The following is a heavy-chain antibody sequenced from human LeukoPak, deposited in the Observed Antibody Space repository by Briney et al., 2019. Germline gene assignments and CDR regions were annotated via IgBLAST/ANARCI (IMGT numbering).Heavy chain of an antibody. J-gene: IGHJ5*02. D-gene: IGHD5-18*01. CDR1: GFTFTRYA. V-gene: IGHV3-30*04. CDR3: ARDPGYSYGYNWFDP. Sequence: GRSLRLSRAASGFTFTRYAMHWVRQAPGKGLERVAVISFDGSNKYYTDSVKGRFTISRDNSKNTLYLQMNSLRAEDTAVYYCARDPGYSYGYNWFDPWGQGTLVTVSS. CDR2: ISFDGSNK.